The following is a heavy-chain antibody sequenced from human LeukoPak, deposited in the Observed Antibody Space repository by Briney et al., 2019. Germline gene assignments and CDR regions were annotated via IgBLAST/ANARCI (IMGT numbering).Heavy chain of an antibody. V-gene: IGHV3-9*01. CDR2: ISWNSGSI. J-gene: IGHJ4*02. Sequence: GGSLRLSCAASGFTFDDYAMHWVRQAPGKGLEWVSGISWNSGSIGYADSVKGRFTISRDNAKNSLYLQMNSLRAEDTALYYCAKETDCSSTSCYTAQYYFDYWGQGTLVNVSS. CDR1: GFTFDDYA. D-gene: IGHD2-2*02. CDR3: AKETDCSSTSCYTAQYYFDY.